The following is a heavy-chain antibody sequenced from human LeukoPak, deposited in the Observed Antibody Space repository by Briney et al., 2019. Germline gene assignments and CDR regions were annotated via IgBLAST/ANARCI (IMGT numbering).Heavy chain of an antibody. Sequence: GASVKVSCKASGYTFTSYGISWVRQAPGQGLVWMGWISAYNGNTNYAQKLQGRVTMTTDTSTSTAYMELRSLRSDDTAVYYCARDAVGRGGSNSGNYYYYYYMDVWGKGTTVTVSS. CDR1: GYTFTSYG. V-gene: IGHV1-18*01. J-gene: IGHJ6*03. D-gene: IGHD1-26*01. CDR2: ISAYNGNT. CDR3: ARDAVGRGGSNSGNYYYYYYMDV.